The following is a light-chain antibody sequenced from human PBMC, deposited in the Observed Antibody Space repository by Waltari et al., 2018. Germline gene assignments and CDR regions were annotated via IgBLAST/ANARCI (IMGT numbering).Light chain of an antibody. CDR2: DVD. CDR1: SSDVGTYNY. V-gene: IGLV2-14*03. Sequence: QSALTQSASVSGSPGQSIPISCTGTSSDVGTYNYVSWYRQHPGKAPQLLIYDVDKRPSGVSSRFTGSKSGNTASLTISGIQAEDEAAYYCSSYSTTNTVLFGGGTEVTLL. CDR3: SSYSTTNTVL. J-gene: IGLJ2*01.